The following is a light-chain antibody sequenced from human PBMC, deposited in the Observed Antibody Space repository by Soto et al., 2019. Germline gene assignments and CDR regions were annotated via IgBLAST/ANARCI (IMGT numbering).Light chain of an antibody. V-gene: IGKV1-5*01. J-gene: IGKJ1*01. CDR3: QQYSAYWT. CDR1: LSINRW. Sequence: DMQMTQSPSTLSASVGDRVTITCRASLSINRWLAWYQQKPGKAPKLIISDASNLENGVPSRFSGSGSGTEFTLTISSLQSDDFATYYCQQYSAYWTFGQGTKVDIK. CDR2: DAS.